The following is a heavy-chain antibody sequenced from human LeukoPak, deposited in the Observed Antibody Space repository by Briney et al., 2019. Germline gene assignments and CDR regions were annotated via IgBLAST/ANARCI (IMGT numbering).Heavy chain of an antibody. CDR1: GGTFSSYT. Sequence: ASVKVSCKASGGTFSSYTISWVRQAPGQGLEWMGRIIPILGIANYAQKFQGRVTITADKPTSTAYMELSSLRSEDTAVYYCAANEGGYGGNSFDYWGQGTLVTVSS. D-gene: IGHD4-23*01. J-gene: IGHJ4*02. CDR3: AANEGGYGGNSFDY. V-gene: IGHV1-69*02. CDR2: IIPILGIA.